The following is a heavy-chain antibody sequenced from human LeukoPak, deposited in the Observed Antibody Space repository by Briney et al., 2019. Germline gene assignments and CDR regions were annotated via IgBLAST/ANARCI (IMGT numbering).Heavy chain of an antibody. CDR2: IYASGST. V-gene: IGHV4-61*02. J-gene: IGHJ4*02. CDR1: GGSISSGTHY. D-gene: IGHD3-22*01. CDR3: ARVCLRGYSYGPTYYYDSSGYYYFDY. Sequence: SETLSLTCTVSGGSISSGTHYWSWIRQPAGKGLEWIGRIYASGSTNYNPSLKSRVTISVDTSKNQFSLKLSSVTAADTAVYYCARVCLRGYSYGPTYYYDSSGYYYFDYWGQGTLVTVSS.